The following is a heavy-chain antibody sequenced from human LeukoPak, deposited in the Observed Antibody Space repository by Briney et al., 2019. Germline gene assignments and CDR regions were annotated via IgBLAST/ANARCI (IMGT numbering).Heavy chain of an antibody. CDR3: AREDDPKPKYDY. CDR2: ISWDSESI. Sequence: PGRSLRLSCAASGFTFGDYAMQWVRQPPGKGLEWVSDISWDSESIGYADSVKGRFTISRDNAKNSLYLQMNSLRVEDTAVYFCAREDDPKPKYDYWGQGTLVTVSS. J-gene: IGHJ4*02. D-gene: IGHD1-1*01. CDR1: GFTFGDYA. V-gene: IGHV3-9*01.